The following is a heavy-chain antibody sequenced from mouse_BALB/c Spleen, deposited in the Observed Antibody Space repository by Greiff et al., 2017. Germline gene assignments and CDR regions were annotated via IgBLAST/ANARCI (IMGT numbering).Heavy chain of an antibody. CDR3: ARPSTATPYYFDY. CDR2: INPDSSTI. J-gene: IGHJ2*01. Sequence: AASGFDFSRYWMSWVRQAPGKGLEWIGEINPDSSTINYTPSLKDKFIISRDNAKNTLYLQMSKVRSEDTALYYCARPSTATPYYFDYWGQGTTLTVSS. CDR1: GFDFSRYW. D-gene: IGHD1-2*01. V-gene: IGHV4-1*02.